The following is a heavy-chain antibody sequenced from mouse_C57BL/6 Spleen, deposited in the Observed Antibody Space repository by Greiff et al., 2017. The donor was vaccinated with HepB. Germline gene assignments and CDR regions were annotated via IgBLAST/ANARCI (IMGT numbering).Heavy chain of an antibody. CDR3: AREGSSGYVQFAY. V-gene: IGHV1-76*01. D-gene: IGHD3-2*02. CDR2: IYPGSGNT. Sequence: QVHVKQSGAELVRPGASVKLSCKASGYTFTDYYINWVKQRPGQGLEWIARIYPGSGNTYYNEKFKGKATLTAEKSSSTAYMQLSSLTSEDSAVYFCAREGSSGYVQFAYWGQGTLVTVSA. CDR1: GYTFTDYY. J-gene: IGHJ3*01.